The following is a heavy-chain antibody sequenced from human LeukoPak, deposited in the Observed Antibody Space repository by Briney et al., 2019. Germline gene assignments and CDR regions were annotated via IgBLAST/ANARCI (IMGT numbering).Heavy chain of an antibody. CDR1: GGSISSYY. V-gene: IGHV4-59*01. CDR2: IYYSGSP. D-gene: IGHD5-18*01. J-gene: IGHJ4*02. CDR3: AREGAAMAYFDY. Sequence: SETLSLTCTVSGGSISSYYWSWIRQPPGKGLEWIGYIYYSGSPNYNPSLKSRVTISVDTSKNQFSLKLSSVTAADTAVYYCAREGAAMAYFDYWGQGTLVTVSS.